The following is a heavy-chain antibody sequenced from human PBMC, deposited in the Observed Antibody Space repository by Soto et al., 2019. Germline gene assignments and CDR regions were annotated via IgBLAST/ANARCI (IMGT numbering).Heavy chain of an antibody. V-gene: IGHV3-30-3*01. J-gene: IGHJ6*02. CDR1: GFTFSSYA. D-gene: IGHD3-16*01. Sequence: QVQLVESGGGVVQPGRSLRLSCAASGFTFSSYAMHWVRQAPGKGLEWVAVIPYDGSNKYYADSVKGRFTISRDNSKNTLYLQMNSLRAEDTAVYYCAGGGGMDVWGQGTTVTVSS. CDR2: IPYDGSNK. CDR3: AGGGGMDV.